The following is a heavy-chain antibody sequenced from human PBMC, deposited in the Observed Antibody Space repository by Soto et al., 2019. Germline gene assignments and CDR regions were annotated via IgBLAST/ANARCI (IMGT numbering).Heavy chain of an antibody. CDR2: ISAYNGNT. CDR1: GYTFTSYG. D-gene: IGHD3-9*01. Sequence: ASVEVSCKASGYTFTSYGISWVRQPPGQGLEWMGWISAYNGNTNYAQKLQGRVTMTTDTSTSTAYMELRSLRSDDTAVYYCAREGPVYYFILTGYYRYYYYYLDVWGKGTTVTVSS. J-gene: IGHJ6*03. CDR3: AREGPVYYFILTGYYRYYYYYLDV. V-gene: IGHV1-18*01.